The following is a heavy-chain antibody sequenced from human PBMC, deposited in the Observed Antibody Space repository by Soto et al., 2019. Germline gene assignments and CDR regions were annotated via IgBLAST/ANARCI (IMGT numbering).Heavy chain of an antibody. Sequence: ELVQSGPEAREPGTSVKVSCRASGFSFGDSAVQWVRQGRGQRLEWLGWIVVVTGNTNYAQKFEGRVTRTRDASTSKSHMELTSLSSEDTAVYFCAVTDLPFRPLTEPTENGMDVWGQGTTVTVSS. D-gene: IGHD3-3*02. CDR2: IVVVTGNT. CDR3: AVTDLPFRPLTEPTENGMDV. J-gene: IGHJ6*02. V-gene: IGHV1-58*01. CDR1: GFSFGDSA.